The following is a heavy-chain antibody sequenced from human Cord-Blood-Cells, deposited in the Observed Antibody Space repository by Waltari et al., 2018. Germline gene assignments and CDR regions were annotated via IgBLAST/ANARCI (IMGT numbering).Heavy chain of an antibody. J-gene: IGHJ3*02. V-gene: IGHV1-69*09. Sequence: QVQLVQSGADAKKSGSSVKVSCKASGGTFSSYATSWVRQAPGQGLEWMGRIIPILGIANYAQKFQGRVTITADKSTSTAYMELSSLRSEDTAVYYCARGTGDSDAFDIWGQGTMVTVSS. CDR1: GGTFSSYA. D-gene: IGHD7-27*01. CDR2: IIPILGIA. CDR3: ARGTGDSDAFDI.